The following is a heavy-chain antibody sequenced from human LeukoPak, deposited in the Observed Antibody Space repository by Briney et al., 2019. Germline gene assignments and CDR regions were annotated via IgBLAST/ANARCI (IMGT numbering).Heavy chain of an antibody. CDR3: ARDTGLFCSDGSCYSMDY. J-gene: IGHJ4*02. CDR1: GYTFTGYY. D-gene: IGHD2-15*01. V-gene: IGHV1-2*02. Sequence: ASVKVSCKASGYTFTGYYMHWVRQAPGQGLEWMGWINPNSGGTNYAQKFQGRVIMTRDTSISTVYMEVSRLRSDDTAVYSCARDTGLFCSDGSCYSMDYWGQGTLVTVSS. CDR2: INPNSGGT.